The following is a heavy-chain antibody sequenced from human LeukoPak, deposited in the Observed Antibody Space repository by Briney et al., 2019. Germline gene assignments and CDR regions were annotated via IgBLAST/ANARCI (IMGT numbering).Heavy chain of an antibody. Sequence: ASVKVSCKASGYTFTSNPMYWMRQAPGQGLEWMGWFNTVNGDTKCSQNFQGRITITRDTSASTAYMELSGLGSEDTAVYYCARKNYFASGSYSDFDFWGQGTLVTVSS. CDR2: FNTVNGDT. D-gene: IGHD3-10*01. V-gene: IGHV1-3*04. CDR1: GYTFTSNP. CDR3: ARKNYFASGSYSDFDF. J-gene: IGHJ4*02.